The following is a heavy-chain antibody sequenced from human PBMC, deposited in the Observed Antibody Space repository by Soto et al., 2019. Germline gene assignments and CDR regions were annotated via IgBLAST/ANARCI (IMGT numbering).Heavy chain of an antibody. V-gene: IGHV1-24*01. CDR2: FDPEDGET. CDR1: GYTLTELS. Sequence: GASVKVSCKVSGYTLTELSMHWVRQAPGKGLEWMGGFDPEDGETIYAQKFQGRVTMTEDTSTDTAYMELSSLRSEDTAVYYCATRTICDINYYYYYYMDVWGKGTTVPVSS. CDR3: ATRTICDINYYYYYYMDV. D-gene: IGHD2-21*02. J-gene: IGHJ6*03.